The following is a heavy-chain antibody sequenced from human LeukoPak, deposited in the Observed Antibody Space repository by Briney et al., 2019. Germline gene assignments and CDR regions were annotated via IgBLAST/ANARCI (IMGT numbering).Heavy chain of an antibody. J-gene: IGHJ4*02. CDR2: ISSSSSYI. CDR1: GFTFSSYS. D-gene: IGHD5-18*01. V-gene: IGHV3-21*01. CDR3: ARDQRGYSYDPGGY. Sequence: GGSLRLSCAASGFTFSSYSMNWVRQAPGKGLEWVSSISSSSSYIYYADSVKGRFTISRDNAKNSLYLQMNSLRAEDTAVYYCARDQRGYSYDPGGYWGQGTLVTVSS.